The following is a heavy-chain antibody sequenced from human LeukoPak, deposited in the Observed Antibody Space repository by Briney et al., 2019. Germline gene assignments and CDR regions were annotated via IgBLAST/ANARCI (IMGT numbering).Heavy chain of an antibody. CDR1: GGSISSYY. D-gene: IGHD2-15*01. CDR3: AGSSSDSDY. V-gene: IGHV4-59*01. Sequence: SETLSLTCTVSGGSISSYYWSWIRQPPGKGLEWIGYIYYSGSTNYNPSLKSRVTISVDTSKNQFSLKLSPVTAADTAVYYCAGSSSDSDYWGQGTLVTVSS. J-gene: IGHJ4*02. CDR2: IYYSGST.